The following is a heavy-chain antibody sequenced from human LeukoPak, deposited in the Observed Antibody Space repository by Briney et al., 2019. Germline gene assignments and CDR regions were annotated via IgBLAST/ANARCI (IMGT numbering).Heavy chain of an antibody. J-gene: IGHJ6*03. CDR2: IIPIFGTA. CDR1: GGTFSSYA. CDR3: AGVRGGSQDYYYYYMDV. Sequence: SVKVSCKASGGTFSSYAISWVRQAPGQGLEWMGGIIPIFGTANYAQKLQGRVTITADESTSTAYMELSSLRSEDTAVYYCAGVRGGSQDYYYYYMDVWGKGTTVTVSS. D-gene: IGHD2-15*01. V-gene: IGHV1-69*13.